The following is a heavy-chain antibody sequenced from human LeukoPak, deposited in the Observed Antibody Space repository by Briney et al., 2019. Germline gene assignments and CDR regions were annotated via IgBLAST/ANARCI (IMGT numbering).Heavy chain of an antibody. J-gene: IGHJ4*02. V-gene: IGHV3-23*01. CDR2: IGNSGVNT. D-gene: IGHD5-18*01. CDR1: GFTFSTCG. Sequence: GGSLRRSCAASGFTFSTCGMSWVRQAPGRGLKWVSGIGNSGVNTYYADSVKGRLTIARDNSKNTLYLQMNSLRAEDTAVYYCAKARSGYSYDYSDYWGQGTLVTVSS. CDR3: AKARSGYSYDYSDY.